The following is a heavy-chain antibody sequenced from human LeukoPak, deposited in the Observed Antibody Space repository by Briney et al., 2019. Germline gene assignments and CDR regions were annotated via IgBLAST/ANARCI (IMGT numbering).Heavy chain of an antibody. J-gene: IGHJ4*02. CDR3: AREYSSSPGDY. CDR2: ISYDGSNK. Sequence: PGRSLTLSSAAAGFTFSSYAMHWVRQAPGKGLEWVAVISYDGSNKYYADSVKGRFTISRDNSKNTLYLQMNSLRAEDTAVYYCAREYSSSPGDYWGQGTLVTVSS. D-gene: IGHD6-6*01. V-gene: IGHV3-30-3*01. CDR1: GFTFSSYA.